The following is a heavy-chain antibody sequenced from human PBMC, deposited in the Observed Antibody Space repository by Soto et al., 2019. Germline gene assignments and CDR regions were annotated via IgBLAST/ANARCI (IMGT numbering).Heavy chain of an antibody. J-gene: IGHJ6*02. CDR3: ATYTVTTAGYYYGMDV. D-gene: IGHD4-4*01. CDR2: INAGNGNT. Sequence: ASVKVSCKASGYTFTSYAMHWARQAPGQRLEWMGWINAGNGNTKYSQKFQGRVTITRDTSASTAYMELSSLRSEDTAVYYCATYTVTTAGYYYGMDVWGQGTTVTVSS. CDR1: GYTFTSYA. V-gene: IGHV1-3*01.